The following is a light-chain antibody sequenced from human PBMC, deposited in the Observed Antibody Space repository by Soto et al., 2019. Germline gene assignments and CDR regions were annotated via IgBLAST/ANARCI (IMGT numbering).Light chain of an antibody. Sequence: QSVLTQPPSASGTPGQRVTLSCSGGASNIGSNSVTWYQQLPGTAPKLVLFGNNQRPSGVPDRISGSRSGTSASLAISGLQSEDAADYYCAAWDDSLSGVLFGGGTKVTVL. CDR1: ASNIGSNS. CDR2: GNN. V-gene: IGLV1-44*01. J-gene: IGLJ2*01. CDR3: AAWDDSLSGVL.